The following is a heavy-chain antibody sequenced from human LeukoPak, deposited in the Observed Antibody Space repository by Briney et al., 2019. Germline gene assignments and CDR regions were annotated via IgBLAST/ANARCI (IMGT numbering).Heavy chain of an antibody. CDR1: GGSISSYY. CDR3: ARGNYGGNFFIYYYGMDV. CDR2: IYTSGST. D-gene: IGHD4-17*01. Sequence: SETLSLTCTVSGGSISSYYWSWIRQPAGKGLEWIGRIYTSGSTNYNPSLKSRVTMSVDTSKNQFSLKLSSVTAADTAVYYCARGNYGGNFFIYYYGMDVWGQGTTVTVSS. V-gene: IGHV4-4*07. J-gene: IGHJ6*02.